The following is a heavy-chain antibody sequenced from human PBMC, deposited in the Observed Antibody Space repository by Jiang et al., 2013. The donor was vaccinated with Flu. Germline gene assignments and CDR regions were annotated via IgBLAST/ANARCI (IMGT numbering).Heavy chain of an antibody. D-gene: IGHD3-22*01. CDR3: ARAEAMIVVEGGGAFDI. CDR1: GGSISSGGYY. J-gene: IGHJ3*02. CDR2: IYYSGST. V-gene: IGHV4-31*03. Sequence: GPGLVKPSQTLSLTCTVSGGSISSGGYYWSWIRQHPGKGLEWIGYIYYSGSTYYNPSLKSRVTISVDTSKNQFSLKLSSVTAADTAVYYCARAEAMIVVEGGGAFDIVGPRDKWSPSL.